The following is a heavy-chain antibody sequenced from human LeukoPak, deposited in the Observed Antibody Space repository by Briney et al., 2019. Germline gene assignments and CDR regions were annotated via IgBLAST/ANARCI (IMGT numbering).Heavy chain of an antibody. V-gene: IGHV3-7*01. J-gene: IGHJ3*01. CDR3: ARLLGGGGSL. D-gene: IGHD2-15*01. CDR1: GFTLSSYW. CDR2: IKQDGSEK. Sequence: PGGSLRLSCAASGFTLSSYWVSWVRQAPGKGLEWVANIKQDGSEKYYVDSVKGRFTIFRDNAKNSLYLQMNSLRVEDTAVYYCARLLGGGGSLWGQGTMVTVSS.